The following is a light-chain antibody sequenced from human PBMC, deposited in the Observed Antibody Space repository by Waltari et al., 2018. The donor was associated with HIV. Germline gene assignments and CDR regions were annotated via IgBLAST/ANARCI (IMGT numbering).Light chain of an antibody. V-gene: IGLV3-19*02. J-gene: IGLJ3*02. Sequence: DPAVSVALGQTVRITCQGDSLRSYYASWYQQKPGQAPVLVIYHDGDRPSGIPERFSGSNSGTSATLTISGVEVGDEADYYCQMWDSTTDQEVFGGGTKVTVL. CDR1: SLRSYY. CDR3: QMWDSTTDQEV. CDR2: HDG.